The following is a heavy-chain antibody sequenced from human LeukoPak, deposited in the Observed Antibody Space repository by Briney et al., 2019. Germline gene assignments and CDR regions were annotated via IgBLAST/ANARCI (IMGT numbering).Heavy chain of an antibody. Sequence: GGSLRLSCAASGFTFSNYAMSWVRQAPGKGLEWVSTISGSGGTTYYAGSVKGRFTISRDNSKNTLYLQMNSLRAEDTAVYYCAKDSTGAIFGVVRFGAFDIWGQGTMVTVSS. J-gene: IGHJ3*02. D-gene: IGHD3-3*01. CDR2: ISGSGGTT. V-gene: IGHV3-23*01. CDR1: GFTFSNYA. CDR3: AKDSTGAIFGVVRFGAFDI.